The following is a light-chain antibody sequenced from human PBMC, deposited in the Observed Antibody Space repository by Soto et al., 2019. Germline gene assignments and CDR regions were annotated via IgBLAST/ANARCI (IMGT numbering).Light chain of an antibody. CDR3: AVWDDSLDGLV. V-gene: IGLV1-44*01. CDR2: SDN. CDR1: GSNIGSNA. J-gene: IGLJ1*01. Sequence: QSVLTQPPSASGTPGQRVTISCSGSGSNIGSNAVNWYQHLPGTAPKLLIYSDNQRPSGVPDRFSGSKSGTSGSLAISGLQSEDEADYYCAVWDDSLDGLVFETGTKVTVL.